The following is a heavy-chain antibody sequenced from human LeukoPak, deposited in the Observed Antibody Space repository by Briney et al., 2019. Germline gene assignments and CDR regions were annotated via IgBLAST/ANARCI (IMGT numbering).Heavy chain of an antibody. J-gene: IGHJ4*02. V-gene: IGHV4-59*12. D-gene: IGHD6-13*01. CDR1: GGSISSYY. CDR2: IYYSGST. Sequence: SETLSLTCTVSGGSISSYYWSWIRQPPGKGLEWIGYIYYSGSTNYYPSLKSRVTISVDTSKNQFSLKLSSVTAADTAVYYCARQYSSSWYYFYDYWGQGTLVTVSS. CDR3: ARQYSSSWYYFYDY.